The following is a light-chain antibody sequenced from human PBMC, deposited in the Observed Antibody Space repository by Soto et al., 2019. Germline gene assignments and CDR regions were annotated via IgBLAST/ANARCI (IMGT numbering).Light chain of an antibody. CDR2: GAS. CDR3: QQYGNSPPIT. Sequence: IVLTQSPATLSSSPGKRATLSCRASQNISSYLIWYQQKPGQAPRLLIYGASTRATGIPDRFSGSGSGTDFTLTISRLEPEDFAVYYCQQYGNSPPITFGGGTKVDIK. CDR1: QNISSY. V-gene: IGKV3-20*01. J-gene: IGKJ4*01.